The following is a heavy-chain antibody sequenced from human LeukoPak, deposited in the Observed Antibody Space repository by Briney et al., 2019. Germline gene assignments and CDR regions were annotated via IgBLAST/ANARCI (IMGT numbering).Heavy chain of an antibody. CDR1: GFTFSSYA. CDR3: AKGWELLGEIDY. Sequence: GGSLRLSCAASGFTFSSYAMSWVRQAPGKGLEWVSAISGSGGSTYYADSVKGRFTISRDNSKNTLYLQMNSLRAKDTAVYYCAKGWELLGEIDYWGQGTLVTVSS. CDR2: ISGSGGST. V-gene: IGHV3-23*01. D-gene: IGHD1-26*01. J-gene: IGHJ4*02.